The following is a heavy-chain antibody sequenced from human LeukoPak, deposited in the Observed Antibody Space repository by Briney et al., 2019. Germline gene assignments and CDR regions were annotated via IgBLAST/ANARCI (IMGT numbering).Heavy chain of an antibody. J-gene: IGHJ4*02. CDR2: IYTSGST. CDR1: GGSISSYY. V-gene: IGHV4-4*07. Sequence: SETLSLTRTVSGGSISSYYWSWIRQPAGKGLEWIGRIYTSGSTNYNPSLKSQVTMSVDMSKNQFSLKLSSVTAADTAVYYCARGEGINDYGDLFDYWGQGTLVTVSS. CDR3: ARGEGINDYGDLFDY. D-gene: IGHD4-17*01.